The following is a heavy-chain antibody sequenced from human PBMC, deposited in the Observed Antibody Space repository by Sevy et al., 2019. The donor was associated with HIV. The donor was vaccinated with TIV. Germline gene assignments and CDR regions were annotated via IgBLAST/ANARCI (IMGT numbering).Heavy chain of an antibody. V-gene: IGHV1-24*01. CDR2: LDPGNGEI. CDR1: GYSLSKLS. Sequence: ASVKVSCKVFGYSLSKLSMHWVRQAPGKGLEWMGSLDPGNGEITYAQTLQGRVTMTEDTSTDTAYMELSGLTSEDTXXXXXXXXXXXXXXXXXXXXXDWFDPWGQGTLVTVSS. J-gene: IGHJ5*02. CDR3: XXXXXXXXXXXXXXXXDWFDP.